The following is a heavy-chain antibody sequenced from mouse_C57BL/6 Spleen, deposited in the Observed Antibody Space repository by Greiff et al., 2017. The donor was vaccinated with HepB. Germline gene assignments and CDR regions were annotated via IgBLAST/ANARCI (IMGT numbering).Heavy chain of an antibody. J-gene: IGHJ4*01. Sequence: EVKVVESGGGLVKPGGSLKLSCAASGFTFSDYGMHWVRQAPEKGLEWVAYISSGSSTIYYADTVKGRFTISRDNAKNTLFLQMTSLRSEDTAMYYCARRDSNYGGAMDYWGQGTSVTVSS. CDR3: ARRDSNYGGAMDY. V-gene: IGHV5-17*01. D-gene: IGHD2-5*01. CDR2: ISSGSSTI. CDR1: GFTFSDYG.